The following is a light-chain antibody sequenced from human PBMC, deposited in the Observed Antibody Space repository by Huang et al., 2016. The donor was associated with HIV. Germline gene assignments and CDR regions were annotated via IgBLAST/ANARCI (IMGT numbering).Light chain of an antibody. CDR1: QGISNS. Sequence: DIQMTQSPSSLSASVGDRVTIPCRASQGISNSLAWYQKKPGKAPKLQLYATCRVKGGVPSRYSGSGSGTDYTLTSSSLQPEDFATYYCQRYYTTPSFGQGTKVEIK. J-gene: IGKJ1*01. CDR2: ATC. V-gene: IGKV1-NL1*01. CDR3: QRYYTTPS.